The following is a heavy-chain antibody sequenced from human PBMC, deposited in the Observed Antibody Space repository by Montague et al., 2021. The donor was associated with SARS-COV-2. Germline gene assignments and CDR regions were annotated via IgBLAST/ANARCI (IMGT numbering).Heavy chain of an antibody. CDR1: GGSISSYY. Sequence: SETLSLTCTVSGGSISSYYWSWIRQPPGKGLEWIGYIYYSGSTNYNPSLKSRVTISVDTSKNQFSLKLSSVTAADTAVYYCARVKGNYYGSGSYYYYYYYGMDDWGQGTTVTVSS. CDR3: ARVKGNYYGSGSYYYYYYYGMDD. D-gene: IGHD3-10*01. CDR2: IYYSGST. J-gene: IGHJ6*02. V-gene: IGHV4-59*01.